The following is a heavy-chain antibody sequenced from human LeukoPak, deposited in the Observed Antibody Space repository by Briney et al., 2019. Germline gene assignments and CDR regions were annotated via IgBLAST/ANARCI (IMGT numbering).Heavy chain of an antibody. CDR1: GFTFSSYW. CDR3: ARDQGYSYGYGYDY. CDR2: INSDGSST. Sequence: PWGSLRLSCAASGFTFSSYWMYWVRQAPGKGLVWVSRINSDGSSTSYADSVKGRFTISRDNAKNTLYLQMNSLRAEDTAVYYCARDQGYSYGYGYDYWGQGTLVTVSS. V-gene: IGHV3-74*01. D-gene: IGHD5-18*01. J-gene: IGHJ4*02.